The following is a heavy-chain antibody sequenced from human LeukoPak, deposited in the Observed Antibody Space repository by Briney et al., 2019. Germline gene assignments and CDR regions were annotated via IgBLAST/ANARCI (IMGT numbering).Heavy chain of an antibody. Sequence: SETLSLTCTVSGGSISSYYWSWIRQPPGKGLEWIGYIYYSGSTNYNPSLKSRVTISVDTSKNQFSLKLSSVTAADTAVYYCARLGRGVAAFFDSWGQGALVTVSS. J-gene: IGHJ4*02. CDR2: IYYSGST. V-gene: IGHV4-59*08. CDR3: ARLGRGVAAFFDS. CDR1: GGSISSYY. D-gene: IGHD2-15*01.